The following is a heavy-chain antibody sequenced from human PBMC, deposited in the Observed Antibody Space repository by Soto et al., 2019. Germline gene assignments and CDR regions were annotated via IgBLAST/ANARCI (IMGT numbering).Heavy chain of an antibody. Sequence: PGGSLRLSCAASGFTFSSYAMSWVRQAPGKGLEWVSAISGSGGSTYYADSVKGRFTISRDNSKNTLYLQMNSLRAEDTAVYYCAKDQVHLTIFGVVSIDYWGRGTLVTVSS. CDR2: ISGSGGST. CDR3: AKDQVHLTIFGVVSIDY. D-gene: IGHD3-3*01. J-gene: IGHJ4*02. CDR1: GFTFSSYA. V-gene: IGHV3-23*01.